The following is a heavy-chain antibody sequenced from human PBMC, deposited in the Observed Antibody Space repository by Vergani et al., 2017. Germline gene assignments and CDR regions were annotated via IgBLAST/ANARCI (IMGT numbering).Heavy chain of an antibody. CDR3: AKGAGGWFGELFYFDY. D-gene: IGHD3-10*01. J-gene: IGHJ4*02. V-gene: IGHV3-43D*03. Sequence: EVQLVESGGVVVQPGGSLRLSCAASGFTFDDYAMHWVHQAPGKGLEWVSLISWDGGSTYYADSVKGRFTISRDNSKNSLYLQMNSLRAEDTALYYCAKGAGGWFGELFYFDYWGQGTLVTVSS. CDR2: ISWDGGST. CDR1: GFTFDDYA.